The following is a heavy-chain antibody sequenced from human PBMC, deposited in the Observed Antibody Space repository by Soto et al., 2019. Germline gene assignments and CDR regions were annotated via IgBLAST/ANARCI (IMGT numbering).Heavy chain of an antibody. CDR2: VYYSGGT. CDR3: ARHYDSSGYYSSSFDY. D-gene: IGHD3-22*01. Sequence: SETLSLTCTVSGGSINSYYWSWIRQPPGKGLEWLGYVYYSGGTNYNPSLKSRVTISVDTSKNQFSLKLRSVTAADTAVYYCARHYDSSGYYSSSFDYWGQGTLITVSS. CDR1: GGSINSYY. J-gene: IGHJ4*02. V-gene: IGHV4-59*01.